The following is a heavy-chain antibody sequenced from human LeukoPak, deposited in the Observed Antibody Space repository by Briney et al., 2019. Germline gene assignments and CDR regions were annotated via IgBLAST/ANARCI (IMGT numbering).Heavy chain of an antibody. CDR2: IYYSVTS. J-gene: IGHJ4*02. CDR1: GDSISTYY. V-gene: IGHV4-59*01. CDR3: ARGGSGVIAAAAISY. D-gene: IGHD6-13*01. Sequence: PSETLSLTCTVSGDSISTYYWSWIRQPPGKGLEWIGYIYYSVTSDYNPSLKSRVTMSVDTSKNQFSLKLSSVTAADTAVYYCARGGSGVIAAAAISYWGQGTLVTVSS.